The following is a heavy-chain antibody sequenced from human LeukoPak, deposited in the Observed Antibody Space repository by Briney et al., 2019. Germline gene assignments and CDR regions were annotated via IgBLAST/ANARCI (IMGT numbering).Heavy chain of an antibody. CDR1: GFIFSSYA. Sequence: GGSLRLSCAASGFIFSSYAMHWVRQAPGEGLEYVSAISSNGDSTYYANSVKGRFTISRDNSKNTLYLQMGSLRAEDMAVYYCAKEGDYYGSGSYRDGFDIWGQGTRATVSS. V-gene: IGHV3-64*01. CDR3: AKEGDYYGSGSYRDGFDI. D-gene: IGHD3-10*01. J-gene: IGHJ3*02. CDR2: ISSNGDST.